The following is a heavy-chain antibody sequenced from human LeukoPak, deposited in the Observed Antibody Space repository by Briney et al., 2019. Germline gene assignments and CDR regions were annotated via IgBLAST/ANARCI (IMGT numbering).Heavy chain of an antibody. J-gene: IGHJ6*03. CDR1: GGSISSYY. CDR3: ARGFYYYMDV. V-gene: IGHV4-59*01. CDR2: IYYSGST. Sequence: SETLSLTCTVSGGSISSYYWSWIRQPPGKGLEWIGYIYYSGSTNYNPHLKSRVTISVDTSKNQFSLKLSSVTAADTAVYYCARGFYYYMDVWGKGTTVTVSS.